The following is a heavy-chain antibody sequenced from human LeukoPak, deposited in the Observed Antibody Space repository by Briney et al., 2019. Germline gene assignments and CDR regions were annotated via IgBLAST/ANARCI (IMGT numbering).Heavy chain of an antibody. CDR3: ARLYRVAASDTGANDAFDI. CDR2: ISGGGGST. D-gene: IGHD3-16*02. Sequence: PGGSLRLSCAASGFTFSSYAMNWVRQAPGKGLEWVSVISGGGGSTYYADSVKGRFTISRDNSKNTLYLQMNSLRVEDTAVYYCARLYRVAASDTGANDAFDIWGQGTVVTVSS. CDR1: GFTFSSYA. J-gene: IGHJ3*02. V-gene: IGHV3-23*01.